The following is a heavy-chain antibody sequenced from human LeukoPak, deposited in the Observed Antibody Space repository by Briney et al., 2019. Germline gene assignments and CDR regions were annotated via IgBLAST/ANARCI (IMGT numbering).Heavy chain of an antibody. J-gene: IGHJ4*02. V-gene: IGHV4-34*01. D-gene: IGHD3-16*01. CDR2: INHSGST. Sequence: SETLSLTCAVYGGSFSGYYWSWIRQPPGKGLEWIGEINHSGSTNYNPSLKSRVTISVDTSKNQFSLKLSSVTAADTAVYYCARNSMGGDGYWGQGTLVTVSS. CDR1: GGSFSGYY. CDR3: ARNSMGGDGY.